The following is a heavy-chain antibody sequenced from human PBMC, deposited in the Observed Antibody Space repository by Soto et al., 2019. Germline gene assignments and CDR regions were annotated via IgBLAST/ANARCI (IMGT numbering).Heavy chain of an antibody. CDR2: IKSKTDGGTA. CDR3: TTDRHYYYETSVDY. J-gene: IGHJ4*02. Sequence: EVQLVESGGGLVKPGGSLRLSCAASGFTFSNAWMSWVRQAPGKGLEWVGRIKSKTDGGTADYAAPVRGRFTISRDDSKDTLYLQMSSLKTEDTAVYYCTTDRHYYYETSVDYWGQGTLVTVSS. V-gene: IGHV3-15*01. D-gene: IGHD3-22*01. CDR1: GFTFSNAW.